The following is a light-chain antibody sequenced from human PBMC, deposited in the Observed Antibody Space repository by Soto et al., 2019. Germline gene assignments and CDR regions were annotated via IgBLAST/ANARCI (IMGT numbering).Light chain of an antibody. CDR1: QSVSSN. V-gene: IGKV3-15*01. CDR3: QQYNNWPRT. J-gene: IGKJ2*02. Sequence: EIVMTQSPATLSVSPGERATLSCRASQSVSSNLAWDQQKPGQAPRLLIYGASTRATGIPARFGGSGYGTEFTLTISSLQSEDFAVYYCQQYNNWPRTLGQGTKLEIK. CDR2: GAS.